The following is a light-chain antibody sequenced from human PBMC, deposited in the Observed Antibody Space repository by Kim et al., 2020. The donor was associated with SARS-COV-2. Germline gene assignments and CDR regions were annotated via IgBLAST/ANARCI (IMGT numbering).Light chain of an antibody. CDR1: QSVSSY. CDR2: DAS. CDR3: QQRSNWPST. V-gene: IGKV3-11*01. J-gene: IGKJ4*01. Sequence: EVVLTQSPATLSLSPGERATLSCRASQSVSSYLAWYQQKPGQAPRLLIYDASHRATGIPARFSGSGSGTDFTLTINSLEPEDFAVYYCQQRSNWPSTFGGGTRVEIK.